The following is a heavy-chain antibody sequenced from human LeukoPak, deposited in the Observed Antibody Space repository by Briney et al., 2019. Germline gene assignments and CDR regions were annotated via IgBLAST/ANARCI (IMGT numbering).Heavy chain of an antibody. CDR2: VWSDGSNK. J-gene: IGHJ6*03. CDR3: AKKTADYYYMDV. CDR1: GFTFSTYG. Sequence: PGGSLRLSCAASGFTFSTYGMHWVRQAPGKGLEWVSFVWSDGSNKYYTDSVKGRFTISRDNSKNTLYLQMNSLRGEDTAVYYCAKKTADYYYMDVWGKGTTVTVSS. V-gene: IGHV3-30*02.